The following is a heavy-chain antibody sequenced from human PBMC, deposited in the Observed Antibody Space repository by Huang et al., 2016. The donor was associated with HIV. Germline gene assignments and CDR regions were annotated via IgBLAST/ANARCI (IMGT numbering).Heavy chain of an antibody. CDR1: GYTFTDSN. CDR3: ARDWSFGSSTSPAD. D-gene: IGHD6-6*01. V-gene: IGHV1-2*02. CDR2: INPKRGGT. Sequence: QVQLVQSGAEVKNPGASVRVSCKASGYTFTDSNIHWVRQDPGQGLEWSGWINPKRGGTSYAQRFQGRITMTRDTTISTVHMDLRRIQSDDTAVYFCARDWSFGSSTSPADWGQGTLVTVSS. J-gene: IGHJ4*02.